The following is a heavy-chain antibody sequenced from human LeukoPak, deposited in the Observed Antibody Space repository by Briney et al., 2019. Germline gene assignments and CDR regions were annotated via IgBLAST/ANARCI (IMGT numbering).Heavy chain of an antibody. J-gene: IGHJ4*02. CDR1: GGSFSGYY. CDR2: INHSGST. Sequence: SETLSLTCAVYGGSFSGYYWSWIRQPPGKGLEWIGEINHSGSTNYNPSLKSRVTISVDTSKNQFSLKLSSVTAADTAVYYCARVADDSSGYYYGPFDYWGQGTLSPSPQ. V-gene: IGHV4-34*01. CDR3: ARVADDSSGYYYGPFDY. D-gene: IGHD3-22*01.